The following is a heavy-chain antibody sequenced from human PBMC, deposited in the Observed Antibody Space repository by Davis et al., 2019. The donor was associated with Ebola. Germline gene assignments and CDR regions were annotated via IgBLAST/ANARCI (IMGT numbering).Heavy chain of an antibody. V-gene: IGHV1-18*01. CDR3: AREAVLGYDRNFDY. J-gene: IGHJ4*02. CDR2: IGGHNGNT. Sequence: ASVKVSCKASGYTFTSYGISWVRQAPGQGLEWMGWIGGHNGNTHYAQKFQGRVTMTRDTSTSTVYMELRSLRSDDTAVYYCAREAVLGYDRNFDYWGQGTLVTVSS. D-gene: IGHD5-12*01. CDR1: GYTFTSYG.